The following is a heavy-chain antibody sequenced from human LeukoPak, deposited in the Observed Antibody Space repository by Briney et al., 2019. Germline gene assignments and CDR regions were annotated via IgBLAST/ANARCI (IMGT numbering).Heavy chain of an antibody. CDR2: IYSNNST. Sequence: GGSLRLSCAASGFTVSRNYMTWVRQAPGKGLEWVSVIYSNNSTYYADSVKGRFTISRDSSRNTLYLQMNSLRVEDTAIYYCARGITMMIVAPGYWGQGTLVTVSS. V-gene: IGHV3-53*01. CDR1: GFTVSRNY. CDR3: ARGITMMIVAPGY. D-gene: IGHD3-22*01. J-gene: IGHJ4*02.